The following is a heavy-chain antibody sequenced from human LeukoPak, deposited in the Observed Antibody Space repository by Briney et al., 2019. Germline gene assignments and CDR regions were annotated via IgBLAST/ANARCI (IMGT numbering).Heavy chain of an antibody. CDR2: IRSKANSYAT. Sequence: GGSLRLSCAAYGFTFSGSAMHWVRQASGKGLEWVGRIRSKANSYATAYAASVKGRFTISRDDSKNTAYLQMNGLKTEDTAVYYCTIHEYSIAAANDYWGQGTLVTVSS. CDR3: TIHEYSIAAANDY. CDR1: GFTFSGSA. V-gene: IGHV3-73*01. J-gene: IGHJ4*02. D-gene: IGHD6-13*01.